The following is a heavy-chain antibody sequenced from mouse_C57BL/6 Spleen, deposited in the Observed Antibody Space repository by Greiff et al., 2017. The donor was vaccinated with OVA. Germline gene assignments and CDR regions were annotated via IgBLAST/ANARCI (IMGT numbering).Heavy chain of an antibody. V-gene: IGHV1-9*01. J-gene: IGHJ3*01. CDR3: AISGIYYCYDVYNWFAY. D-gene: IGHD2-2*01. Sequence: QVQLKQSGAELMKPGASVKLSCKATGYTFTGYWIEWVKQRPGHGLEWIGEILPGSGSTNYNEKFKGKATFTADTSSNTAYMQLSSLTTDDSAIYYCAISGIYYCYDVYNWFAYWGLGTLVTVSA. CDR1: GYTFTGYW. CDR2: ILPGSGST.